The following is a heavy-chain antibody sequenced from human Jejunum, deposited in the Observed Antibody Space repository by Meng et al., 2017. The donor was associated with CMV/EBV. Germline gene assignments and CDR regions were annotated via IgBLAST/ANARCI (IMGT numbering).Heavy chain of an antibody. J-gene: IGHJ6*02. D-gene: IGHD2-2*01. CDR3: ARLLEAYCSSTSCSGYYGMDV. Sequence: SMNWVRQAPGKGLEWFSYISSSSSAIYYADSVKGRFTISRDNAKNSLYLQMNSLRAEDTAVYYCARLLEAYCSSTSCSGYYGMDVWGQGTTVTVSS. CDR2: ISSSSSAI. CDR1: S. V-gene: IGHV3-48*04.